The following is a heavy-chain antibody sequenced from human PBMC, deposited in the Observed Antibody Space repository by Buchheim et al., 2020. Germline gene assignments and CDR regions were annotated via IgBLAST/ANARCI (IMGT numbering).Heavy chain of an antibody. Sequence: QVQLVESGGGVVQPGRSLRLSCAASGFTFSTYAMHWVRQAPGKGLEWVAFISDDGSNKYYADSVKGRFTISRDNSKNTLSVQMNSLRPEDTAVYYCAKGHSSGWYYFDYWGQGTL. CDR3: AKGHSSGWYYFDY. V-gene: IGHV3-30*18. D-gene: IGHD6-19*01. CDR1: GFTFSTYA. J-gene: IGHJ4*02. CDR2: ISDDGSNK.